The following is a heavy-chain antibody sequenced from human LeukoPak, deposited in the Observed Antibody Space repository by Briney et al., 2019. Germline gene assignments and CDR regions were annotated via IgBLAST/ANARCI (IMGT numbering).Heavy chain of an antibody. CDR2: ISYSENT. CDR1: GGSISSGRYY. Sequence: PSETLSLTCTVSGGSISSGRYYWSWIRQLPGKGLEWIGYISYSENTYYNPSLKSRISISVDTSKSQFSLKLSSVTAADTAVYYCARTTSGWNYFDYWGQGPPVTVSS. D-gene: IGHD6-19*01. V-gene: IGHV4-31*03. J-gene: IGHJ4*02. CDR3: ARTTSGWNYFDY.